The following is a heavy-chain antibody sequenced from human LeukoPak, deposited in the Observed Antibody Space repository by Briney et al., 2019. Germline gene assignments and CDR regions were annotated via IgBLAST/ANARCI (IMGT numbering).Heavy chain of an antibody. J-gene: IGHJ5*02. D-gene: IGHD5-12*01. Sequence: ASVNVSCKASGYTFTSYDINWVRQATGQGLEWMGWMNHNSGNTGYAQKFQGRVTMTRNTSISTAYMELSSLRSEDTAVYYCARGRGRWKLDSGRALTPNWFDPWGQGTLVTVSS. CDR3: ARGRGRWKLDSGRALTPNWFDP. V-gene: IGHV1-8*01. CDR1: GYTFTSYD. CDR2: MNHNSGNT.